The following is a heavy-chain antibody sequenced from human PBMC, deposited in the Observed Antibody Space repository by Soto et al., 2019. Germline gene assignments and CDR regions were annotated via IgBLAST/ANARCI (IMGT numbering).Heavy chain of an antibody. J-gene: IGHJ6*02. CDR1: GGSFSGCY. V-gene: IGHV4-34*01. D-gene: IGHD5-12*01. Sequence: PSETLSLTCAVYGGSFSGCYWSWIRQPPGKGLEWIGEINHSGSTNYNPSLKSRVTISVDTSKNQFSLKLSSVTAADTAVYYCARVRRDGYIPRPYYYYYGMDVWGQGTTVTVSS. CDR3: ARVRRDGYIPRPYYYYYGMDV. CDR2: INHSGST.